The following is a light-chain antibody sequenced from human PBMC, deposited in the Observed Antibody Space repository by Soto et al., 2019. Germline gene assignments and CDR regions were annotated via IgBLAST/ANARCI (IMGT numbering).Light chain of an antibody. V-gene: IGKV1-5*03. CDR1: QSISVW. CDR2: LGS. J-gene: IGKJ5*01. CDR3: MQALQNLIT. Sequence: DLQMTQSPSTLSASIGDRVTITCRASQSISVWLAWYQQKAGKAPNLLIYLGSARASGVPDRLSGSGSGTDFTLRISRVEAEDVGIYYCMQALQNLITFGQGTRLEIK.